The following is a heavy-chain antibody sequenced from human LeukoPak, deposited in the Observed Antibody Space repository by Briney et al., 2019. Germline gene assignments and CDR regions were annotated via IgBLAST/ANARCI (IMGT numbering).Heavy chain of an antibody. CDR1: GFTFSSYG. CDR3: AKSANYYDSREVDY. V-gene: IGHV3-23*01. Sequence: PGGSLRLSCAASGFTFSSYGMSWVRQAPGKGLEWVSAISGSGGSTYYADSVKGRFTISRDNSKNTLYLQMNSLRAEDTAIYYCAKSANYYDSREVDYWGQGTLVTVSS. J-gene: IGHJ4*02. D-gene: IGHD3-22*01. CDR2: ISGSGGST.